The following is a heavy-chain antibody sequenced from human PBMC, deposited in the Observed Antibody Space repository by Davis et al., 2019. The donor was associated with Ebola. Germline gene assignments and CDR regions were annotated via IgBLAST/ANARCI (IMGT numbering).Heavy chain of an antibody. CDR1: GDSVTSHY. J-gene: IGHJ5*02. CDR2: IYYIGST. V-gene: IGHV4-59*08. Sequence: PSETLSLTCTVSGDSVTSHYWTWIRQHPGKGLEWIGNIYYIGSTNYNPSLKSRVTISVDTSKYPFSLKLSSVTAADTAVYYCEGLGYCSSTSCAGAWGQGTLVTVSS. CDR3: EGLGYCSSTSCAGA. D-gene: IGHD2-2*01.